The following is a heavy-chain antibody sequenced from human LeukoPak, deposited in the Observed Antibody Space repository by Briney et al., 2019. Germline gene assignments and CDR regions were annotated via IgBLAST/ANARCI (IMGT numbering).Heavy chain of an antibody. CDR1: GGSISSSSYY. V-gene: IGHV4-61*05. CDR2: IYYSGST. D-gene: IGHD2-15*01. J-gene: IGHJ5*02. Sequence: KPSETLSLTCTVSGGSISSSSYYWSWIRQPPGKGLEWIGYIYYSGSTNYNPSLKSRVTISVDTSKNQFSLKLSSVTAADTAVYYCARRYCSGGSCYSEGWFDPWGQGTLVTVSS. CDR3: ARRYCSGGSCYSEGWFDP.